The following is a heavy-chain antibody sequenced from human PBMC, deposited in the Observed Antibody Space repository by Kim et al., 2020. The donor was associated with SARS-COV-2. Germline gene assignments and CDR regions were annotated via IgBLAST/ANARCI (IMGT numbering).Heavy chain of an antibody. D-gene: IGHD3-9*01. Sequence: GGSLRLSCAASGFTFSSYGMHWVRQAPGKGLEWVAVISYDGSNKYYADSVKGRFTISRDNSKNTLYLQMNSLRAEDTAVYDCAKEDRYFDWLAQLRGYAGGHDYYSYGMDVCGQGTTVTVSS. CDR2: ISYDGSNK. J-gene: IGHJ6*02. CDR3: AKEDRYFDWLAQLRGYAGGHDYYSYGMDV. V-gene: IGHV3-30*18. CDR1: GFTFSSYG.